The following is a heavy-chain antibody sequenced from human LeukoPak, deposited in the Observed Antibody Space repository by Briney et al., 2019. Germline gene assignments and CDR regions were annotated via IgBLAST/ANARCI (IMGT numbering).Heavy chain of an antibody. CDR3: ARGVVVVAGTYGWFDP. J-gene: IGHJ5*02. V-gene: IGHV3-21*01. CDR2: ISTSSSYI. D-gene: IGHD2-15*01. CDR1: GFTFSSYS. Sequence: GGSLRLSCAASGFTFSSYSMNWVRQAPGKGLEWVSSISTSSSYIYYADSVKGRFTISRDNAKNSTYLKKNSLRAEDTAVYYCARGVVVVAGTYGWFDPWGQGTLVTVSS.